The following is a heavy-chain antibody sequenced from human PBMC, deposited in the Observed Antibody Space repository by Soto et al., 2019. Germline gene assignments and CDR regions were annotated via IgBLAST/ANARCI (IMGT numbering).Heavy chain of an antibody. D-gene: IGHD4-17*01. Sequence: PSETLSLTYAVSGGSISSGGYSWSWIRQPPGKGLEWVRYIYHSGSTYYNPSLKSRVTISVDRSKNQFSLKLSSVTAADTAVYYCASRRIDYGDYEFDYWGQGTLVTVSS. J-gene: IGHJ4*02. V-gene: IGHV4-30-2*01. CDR3: ASRRIDYGDYEFDY. CDR2: IYHSGST. CDR1: GGSISSGGYS.